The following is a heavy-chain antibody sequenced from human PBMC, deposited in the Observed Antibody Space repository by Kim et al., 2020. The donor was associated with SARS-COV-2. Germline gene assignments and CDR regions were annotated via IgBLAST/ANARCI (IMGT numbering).Heavy chain of an antibody. Sequence: GGSLRLSCAASGFNFSDYGMHWVRQAPGKGLEWVARIKNDAITKAYADSVKGRFIISRDNANNTLYLQMNSLRAEDTAVYFCARDSSGLYHSDDYFHDWGQGTLVTVSS. CDR3: ARDSSGLYHSDDYFHD. CDR2: IKNDAITK. V-gene: IGHV3-33*08. CDR1: GFNFSDYG. D-gene: IGHD3-22*01. J-gene: IGHJ1*01.